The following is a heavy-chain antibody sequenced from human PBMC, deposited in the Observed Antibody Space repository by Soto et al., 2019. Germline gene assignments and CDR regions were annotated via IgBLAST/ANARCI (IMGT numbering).Heavy chain of an antibody. CDR2: INPSGGST. J-gene: IGHJ3*02. V-gene: IGHV1-46*01. Sequence: WASVKVSCKASGYTFTSYYMHWVRQAPGQGLEWMGIINPSGGSTSYAQKFQGRVTMTRDTSTSTVYMELSSLRSEDTAVYYCARDTHAITMIVVASDAFDIWGQGTMVTVSS. D-gene: IGHD3-22*01. CDR1: GYTFTSYY. CDR3: ARDTHAITMIVVASDAFDI.